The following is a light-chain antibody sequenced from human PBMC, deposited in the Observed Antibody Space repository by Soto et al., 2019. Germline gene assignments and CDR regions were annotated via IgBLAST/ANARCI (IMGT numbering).Light chain of an antibody. CDR3: QHYNIYSET. J-gene: IGKJ1*01. CDR1: QSISSW. V-gene: IGKV1-5*03. CDR2: KAS. Sequence: DIQMTQSPSTLSASVGDRVTITCRASQSISSWLAWYQQKPGKAPKILIYKASILESGVPSRFSGSGSGTEFTLTISSLQPDDLATYYCQHYNIYSETFGQGTKVEVK.